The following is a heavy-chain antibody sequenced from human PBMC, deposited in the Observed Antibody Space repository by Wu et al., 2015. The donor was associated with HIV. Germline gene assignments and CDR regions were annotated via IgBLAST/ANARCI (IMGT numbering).Heavy chain of an antibody. J-gene: IGHJ4*02. CDR3: ARDLAFLYYDSSGYSKFDY. D-gene: IGHD3-22*01. CDR2: ISAYNGNT. V-gene: IGHV1-18*01. Sequence: QVQLVQSGAEVKKPGASVKVSCKASGYTFMSYGISWARQAPGQGLDWMGWISAYNGNTNYAQKFQGRVTMTTDTSTSTAYMELRSLRSDDTAVYYCARDLAFLYYDSSGYSKFDYWGQGTLVTVSS. CDR1: GYTFMSYG.